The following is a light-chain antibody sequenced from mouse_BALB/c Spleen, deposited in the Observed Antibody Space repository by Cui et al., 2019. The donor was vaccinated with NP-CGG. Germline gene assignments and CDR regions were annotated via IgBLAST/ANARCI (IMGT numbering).Light chain of an antibody. V-gene: IGLV1*01. Sequence: QPVVTQESALTTSPGETVTHTCRSITGAVTTSNYANWVQEKPDHLFTGLIGGTNNRAPGVPARFSGSLIGDKAALTITGAQTEDEAIYFCALWYSNHWVFGGGTKLTVL. CDR2: GTN. CDR3: ALWYSNHWV. CDR1: TGAVTTSNY. J-gene: IGLJ1*01.